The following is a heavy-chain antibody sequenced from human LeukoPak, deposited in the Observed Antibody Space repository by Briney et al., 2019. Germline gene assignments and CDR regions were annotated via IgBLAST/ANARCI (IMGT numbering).Heavy chain of an antibody. V-gene: IGHV3-9*01. D-gene: IGHD3-10*01. J-gene: IGHJ2*01. CDR2: ISWSSGHI. Sequence: GGSLRLSCAASGFTFDDYAMHWVRHAPGKGLEWVSGISWSSGHIGYADSVKGRFTISRDNAKNSLYLQMNSLRAGDTALYYCAKDRRHTVSGGYFDLWGRGTLVIVSS. CDR1: GFTFDDYA. CDR3: AKDRRHTVSGGYFDL.